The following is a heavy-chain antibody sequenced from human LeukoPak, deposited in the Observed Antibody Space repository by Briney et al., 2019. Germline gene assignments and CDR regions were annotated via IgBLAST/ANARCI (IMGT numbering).Heavy chain of an antibody. D-gene: IGHD1-26*01. J-gene: IGHJ4*02. V-gene: IGHV4-39*01. CDR1: GGSISSSSYY. CDR3: ARYSGSYYNSYYFDY. Sequence: PSETLSLTCTVSGGSISSSSYYWGWIRQPPGKGLEWIGSIYYSGSTYYNPSLKSRVTISVDTSKNQFSLKLSSVTAADTAVYYCARYSGSYYNSYYFDYWGQGTPFTVSS. CDR2: IYYSGST.